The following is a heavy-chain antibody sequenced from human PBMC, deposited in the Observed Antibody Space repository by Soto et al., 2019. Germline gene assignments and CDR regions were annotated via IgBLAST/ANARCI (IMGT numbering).Heavy chain of an antibody. CDR3: ARESHDILTGPPWVWYFDL. Sequence: QVQLQQWGAGPLRPLETLSLTCGVSGGSFSGYYWAWIRQSPGKGLEWIGEINDRGSINYNPSLKSRDSSTVDTSKKHYSRNRRSVTAADTAVYYCARESHDILTGPPWVWYFDLWGRGTLVTVSS. D-gene: IGHD3-9*01. CDR2: INDRGSI. V-gene: IGHV4-34*01. J-gene: IGHJ2*01. CDR1: GGSFSGYY.